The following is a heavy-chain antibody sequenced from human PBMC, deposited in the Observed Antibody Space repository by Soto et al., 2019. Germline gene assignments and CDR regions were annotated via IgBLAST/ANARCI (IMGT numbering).Heavy chain of an antibody. Sequence: ASVKVSCKASGYTFTSYGISWVRQAPGQGLEWMGWISAYNGNTNYAQKLQGRVTMTTDTSTSTAYMELRSLRSDDTAVYYCAREPGPTDPDYDILTGQDYWGQGTLVTVSS. CDR1: GYTFTSYG. CDR3: AREPGPTDPDYDILTGQDY. CDR2: ISAYNGNT. D-gene: IGHD3-9*01. V-gene: IGHV1-18*01. J-gene: IGHJ4*02.